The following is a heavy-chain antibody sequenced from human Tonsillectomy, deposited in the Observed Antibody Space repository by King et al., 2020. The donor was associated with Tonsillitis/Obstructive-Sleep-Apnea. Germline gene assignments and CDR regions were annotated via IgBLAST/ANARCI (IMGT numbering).Heavy chain of an antibody. V-gene: IGHV3-23*04. J-gene: IGHJ4*02. D-gene: IGHD3-10*01. CDR2: ISGGGGST. CDR3: AKAMVKGIIITIFDY. Sequence: LQLVQSGGGLVQPGGSLRLSCAASGITFSSYAMSWVRQAPGKGLEWVSTISGGGGSTYYADSVKGRFTISRDNSKNTLYLQMNSLRAKDTAVYYCAKAMVKGIIITIFDYWGQGTLVTVSS. CDR1: GITFSSYA.